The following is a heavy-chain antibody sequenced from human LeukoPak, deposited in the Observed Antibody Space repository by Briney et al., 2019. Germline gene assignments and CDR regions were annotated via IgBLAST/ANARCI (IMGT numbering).Heavy chain of an antibody. V-gene: IGHV4-34*01. CDR3: ARVAAAAGTVYYGMDV. CDR2: INHSGST. D-gene: IGHD6-13*01. J-gene: IGHJ6*02. Sequence: SETLSLTCAVYGVSFSGYYWSWIRQPPGKGLEWLGEINHSGSTNYNPSLKSRVTISVDTSKNQFSLKLSSVTAADTAVYYCARVAAAAGTVYYGMDVWGQGTTVTVSS. CDR1: GVSFSGYY.